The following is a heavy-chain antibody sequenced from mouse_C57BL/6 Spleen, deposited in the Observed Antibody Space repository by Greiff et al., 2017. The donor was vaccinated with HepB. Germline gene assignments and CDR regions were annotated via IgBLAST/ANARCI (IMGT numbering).Heavy chain of an antibody. CDR1: GFTFNTYA. Sequence: EVQLVESGGGLVQPKGSLKLSCAASGFTFNTYAMHWVRQAPGTGLEWVARIRSKSSNYATYYADSVKDRFTISRDDSQSMLYLQMNNLKTEDTAMYYCVRGGYSNYGYYAMDYWGQGTSVTVSS. V-gene: IGHV10-3*01. CDR2: IRSKSSNYAT. J-gene: IGHJ4*01. D-gene: IGHD2-5*01. CDR3: VRGGYSNYGYYAMDY.